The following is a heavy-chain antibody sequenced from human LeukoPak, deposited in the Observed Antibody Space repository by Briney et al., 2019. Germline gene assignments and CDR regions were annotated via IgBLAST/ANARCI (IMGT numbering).Heavy chain of an antibody. CDR3: ARGDSRSFQH. Sequence: PSETLSLTCTVSGGSISSYYWSWIRQPPGKGLEWIGYIYYSESTNYNPSLKSRVTISVDTSKNQFSLKLSSVTAADTAVYYCARGDSRSFQHWGQGTLVTVSS. CDR1: GGSISSYY. J-gene: IGHJ1*01. CDR2: IYYSEST. D-gene: IGHD2-15*01. V-gene: IGHV4-59*01.